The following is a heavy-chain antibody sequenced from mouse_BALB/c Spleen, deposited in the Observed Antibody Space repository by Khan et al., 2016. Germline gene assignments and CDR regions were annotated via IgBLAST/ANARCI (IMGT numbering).Heavy chain of an antibody. D-gene: IGHD1-1*01. CDR3: ASYYGSSYDYFDY. Sequence: QVQLQQSGAELARPGASVKLFCKASGYTFTSYWMQWVKQRPGQGLEWIGAIYPGDGDTRYTQKFKGKATLTADKSSSTAYMQLSSLASEDSAVYYCASYYGSSYDYFDYWGQGTTLTVSS. CDR1: GYTFTSYW. CDR2: IYPGDGDT. V-gene: IGHV1-87*01. J-gene: IGHJ2*01.